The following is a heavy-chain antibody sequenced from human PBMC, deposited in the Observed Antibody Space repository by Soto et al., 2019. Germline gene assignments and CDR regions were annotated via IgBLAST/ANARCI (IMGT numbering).Heavy chain of an antibody. CDR3: ATDPLTTVTTRAPFGY. D-gene: IGHD4-17*01. CDR2: FDPEDGET. CDR1: GYTLTELS. V-gene: IGHV1-24*01. J-gene: IGHJ4*02. Sequence: ASVKVSCKVSGYTLTELSMHWVRQAPGKGLEWMGGFDPEDGETIYAQKFQGRVTMTEDTSTDTAYMELSSLRSEDTAVYYCATDPLTTVTTRAPFGYWGQGTLVTV.